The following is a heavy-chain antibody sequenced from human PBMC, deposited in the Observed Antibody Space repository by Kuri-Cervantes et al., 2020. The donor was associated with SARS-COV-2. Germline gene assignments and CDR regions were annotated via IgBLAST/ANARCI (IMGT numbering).Heavy chain of an antibody. V-gene: IGHV3-21*01. CDR2: INPDGSYT. CDR1: GFTFSSYA. D-gene: IGHD2-15*01. CDR3: ARDDIVVVVAATRTRYYYYGMDV. Sequence: GESLKISCAASGFTFSSYAMSWVRQAPGKGLVWVSRINPDGSYTNNADSVKGRFTISRDNAKNSLYLQMNSLRAEDTAVYYCARDDIVVVVAATRTRYYYYGMDVWGQGTTVTVSS. J-gene: IGHJ6*02.